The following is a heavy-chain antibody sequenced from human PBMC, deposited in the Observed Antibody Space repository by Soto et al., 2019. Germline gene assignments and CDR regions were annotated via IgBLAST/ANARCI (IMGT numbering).Heavy chain of an antibody. V-gene: IGHV5-51*01. CDR3: ARKDKSGYFNWFDP. CDR1: GYRFTSYW. J-gene: IGHJ5*02. Sequence: GESLKISCRTSGYRFTSYWVAWVRQMPGKGLEWMGIIFPSDSDTRYSPSFQGQVTISADRSTSTVFLQWASLKASDTAVYFCARKDKSGYFNWFDPWGQGTLVTVSS. D-gene: IGHD3-22*01. CDR2: IFPSDSDT.